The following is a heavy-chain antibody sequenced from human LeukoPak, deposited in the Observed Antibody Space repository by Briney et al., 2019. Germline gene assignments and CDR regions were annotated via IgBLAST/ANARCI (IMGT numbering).Heavy chain of an antibody. CDR2: ISGSGGST. V-gene: IGHV3-23*01. J-gene: IGHJ4*02. CDR1: GFTFSSYA. CDR3: ATTDIVATISYFDY. D-gene: IGHD5-12*01. Sequence: PGGSLRLTCEASGFTFSSYAMSWVRQAPGKGLEWVSAISGSGGSTYYADSVKGRFTISRDNSKNTLYLQMNSLRAEDTAVYYCATTDIVATISYFDYWGQGTLVTVSS.